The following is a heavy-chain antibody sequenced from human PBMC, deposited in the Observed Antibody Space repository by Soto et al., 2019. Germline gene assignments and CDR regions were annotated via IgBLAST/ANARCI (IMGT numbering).Heavy chain of an antibody. Sequence: SGPTLVNPTQTLTLTCTFSGFSLSTSGVGVGWIRQPPGKALEWLALIYWDDDKRYSPSLKSRLTITKDTSKNQVVLTMTNMDPVDTATYYCAHSPYTMDGSGRTFDYWGQGTLVTVSS. D-gene: IGHD3-10*01. J-gene: IGHJ4*02. V-gene: IGHV2-5*02. CDR2: IYWDDDK. CDR3: AHSPYTMDGSGRTFDY. CDR1: GFSLSTSGVG.